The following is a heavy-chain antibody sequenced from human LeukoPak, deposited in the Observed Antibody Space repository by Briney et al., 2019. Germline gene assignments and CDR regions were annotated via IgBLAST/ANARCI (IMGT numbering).Heavy chain of an antibody. D-gene: IGHD6-19*01. CDR3: ARETGPHYSSGWYPMTL. CDR2: ISSSSSTI. Sequence: PGGSLRLSCAASGFTFSSYSMNWVRQAPGKGLEWVSSISSSSSTIYYADSVKGRFTISRDNAKNSLYLQMNSLRAEDTAVYYCARETGPHYSSGWYPMTLWGQGTLATVSS. J-gene: IGHJ4*02. CDR1: GFTFSSYS. V-gene: IGHV3-48*04.